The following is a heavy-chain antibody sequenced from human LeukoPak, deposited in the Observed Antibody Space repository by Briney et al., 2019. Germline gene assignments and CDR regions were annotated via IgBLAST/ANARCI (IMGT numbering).Heavy chain of an antibody. CDR1: GGSISSYY. J-gene: IGHJ6*03. D-gene: IGHD1-26*01. CDR2: IYTSGST. CDR3: ARDIIPSGSYYYYYYMDV. V-gene: IGHV4-4*07. Sequence: SETLSLTCTVSGGSISSYYWSWIRQPAGTGLEWIGRIYTSGSTNYNPSLKSRVTMSVDTSKNQFSPKLSSVTAADTAVYYCARDIIPSGSYYYYYYMDVWGKGTTVTVSS.